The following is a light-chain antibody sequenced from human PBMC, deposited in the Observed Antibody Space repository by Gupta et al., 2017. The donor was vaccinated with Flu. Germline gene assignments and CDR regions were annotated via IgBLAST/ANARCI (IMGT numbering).Light chain of an antibody. CDR3: QSYDSSSHWV. Sequence: QSVLTQPPSVSGAPGQRVTISCTGSSSNIGAGYDVHWYQQLPGTAPKLLIYGNSNRPAGVPDRFSGSKSGTAASLAITERQAEDEADYYCQSYDSSSHWVFGGGTKLTVL. J-gene: IGLJ3*02. CDR2: GNS. V-gene: IGLV1-40*01. CDR1: SSNIGAGYD.